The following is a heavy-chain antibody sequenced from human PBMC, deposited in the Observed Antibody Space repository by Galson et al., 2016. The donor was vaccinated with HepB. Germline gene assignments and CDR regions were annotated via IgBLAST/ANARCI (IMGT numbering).Heavy chain of an antibody. V-gene: IGHV3-30*03. CDR1: XXXFSDYX. CDR3: CGYNFRYPDY. D-gene: IGHD5-18*01. J-gene: IGHJ4*02. Sequence: RLSCAASXXXFSDYXXHWVXXAPGKGLEXXXVILRDGRNKYYGDSVTGRCTISRDNSKNTVYLEMNRLRVEDTAVYYXCGYNFRYPDYWGQGTXVTVPS. CDR2: ILRDGRNK.